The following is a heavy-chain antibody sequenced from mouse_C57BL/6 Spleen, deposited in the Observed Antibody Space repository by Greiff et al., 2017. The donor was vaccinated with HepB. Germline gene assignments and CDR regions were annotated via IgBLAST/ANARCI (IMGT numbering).Heavy chain of an antibody. CDR1: GYSFTGYY. J-gene: IGHJ2*01. D-gene: IGHD2-3*01. Sequence: EVQLQQSGPELVKPGASVKISCKASGYSFTGYYMNWVKQSPEKSLEWIGEINPSTGGTTYNQKFKAKATLTVDKSSSTAYMQLKSLTSEDSAVYYCARGGNHDGGGRFDYWGQGTTLTVSS. V-gene: IGHV1-42*01. CDR3: ARGGNHDGGGRFDY. CDR2: INPSTGGT.